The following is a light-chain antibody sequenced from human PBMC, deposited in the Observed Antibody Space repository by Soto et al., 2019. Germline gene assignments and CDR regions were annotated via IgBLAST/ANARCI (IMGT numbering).Light chain of an antibody. V-gene: IGLV2-14*01. Sequence: QSALTQPASVSGSPGQSITISCTGTISDVGAYNYVSWYQQNPGKAPKLMIYDVTNRPSGVSNRFSGSKSGNTASLTISRLQAEDEGDYYCSSYTSFSTRGISGGGTKLTVL. J-gene: IGLJ2*01. CDR1: ISDVGAYNY. CDR2: DVT. CDR3: SSYTSFSTRGI.